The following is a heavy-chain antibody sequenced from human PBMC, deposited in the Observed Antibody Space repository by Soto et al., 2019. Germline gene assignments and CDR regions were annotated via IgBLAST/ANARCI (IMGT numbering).Heavy chain of an antibody. V-gene: IGHV3-7*01. CDR3: ARERSSKGGYYYYYYMDV. CDR2: IKQDGSEK. J-gene: IGHJ6*03. Sequence: SLRLSCAASGFTFSSYWMSWVRQAPGKGLEWVANIKQDGSEKYYVDSVKGRFTISRDNAKNSLYLQMNSLRAEDTAVYYCARERSSKGGYYYYYYMDVWGKGTTVTVSS. D-gene: IGHD3-16*01. CDR1: GFTFSSYW.